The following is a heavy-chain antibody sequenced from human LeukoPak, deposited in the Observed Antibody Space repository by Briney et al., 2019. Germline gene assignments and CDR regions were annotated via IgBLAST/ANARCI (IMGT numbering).Heavy chain of an antibody. CDR2: ISSSSSYI. CDR3: ARSITIFGVVIIEEYYFDY. J-gene: IGHJ4*02. V-gene: IGHV3-21*01. Sequence: WGSLTLSCAASGFTFSSYSMNWVRQAPGKGLEWVSSISSSSSYIYYADSVKGRFTISRDNAKNSLYLQMNSLRAEDTAVYYCARSITIFGVVIIEEYYFDYWGQGTVVTVSS. D-gene: IGHD3-3*01. CDR1: GFTFSSYS.